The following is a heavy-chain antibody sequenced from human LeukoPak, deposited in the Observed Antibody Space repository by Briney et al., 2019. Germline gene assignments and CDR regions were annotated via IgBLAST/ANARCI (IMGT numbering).Heavy chain of an antibody. J-gene: IGHJ6*02. Sequence: GGSLRLSCAASGFTFDDYAMHGVRQAPGKGLEWVSGISWNSGSIGYADSVKGRFTISRDNAKNSLYLQMNSLRAEDTALYYCAKDLEPGIAVARPGYYYGMDVWGQGTTVTVSS. D-gene: IGHD6-19*01. CDR3: AKDLEPGIAVARPGYYYGMDV. V-gene: IGHV3-9*01. CDR2: ISWNSGSI. CDR1: GFTFDDYA.